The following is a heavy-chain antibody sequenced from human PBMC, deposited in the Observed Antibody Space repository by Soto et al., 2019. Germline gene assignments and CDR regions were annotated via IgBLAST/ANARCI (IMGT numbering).Heavy chain of an antibody. Sequence: PSETLSLTCAVYGGSFSGYYLSWIRQPPGKGLEWIGEINHSGSTNYNPSLKSRVTISVDTSKNQFSLKLSSVTAADTAVYYCARAGYSYGYYYYYGMDVWGQGTTVTVSS. CDR1: GGSFSGYY. D-gene: IGHD5-18*01. V-gene: IGHV4-34*01. J-gene: IGHJ6*02. CDR2: INHSGST. CDR3: ARAGYSYGYYYYYGMDV.